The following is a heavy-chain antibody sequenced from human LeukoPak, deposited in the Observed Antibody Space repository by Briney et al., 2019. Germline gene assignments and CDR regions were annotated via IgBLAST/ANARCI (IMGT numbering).Heavy chain of an antibody. V-gene: IGHV3-15*01. CDR2: IQSRGDGGRA. CDR1: GFTFSNAW. CDR3: CTAPRTYCSGGSCYSY. D-gene: IGHD2-15*01. J-gene: IGHJ4*02. Sequence: KPGGSLRLSCAASGFTFSNAWMSWVRQAPGKGLEWVGRIQSRGDGGRADYTAPVKGRFTISRDDSKNTLYLQMNGLKTEDTAVYYCCTAPRTYCSGGSCYSYWGLGTLVTVSS.